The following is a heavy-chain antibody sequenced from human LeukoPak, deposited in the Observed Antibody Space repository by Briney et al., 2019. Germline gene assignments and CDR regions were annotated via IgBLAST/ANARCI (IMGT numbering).Heavy chain of an antibody. Sequence: SETLSLTCTVSGGSISSCYWSWIRQPPGKGLEWIGYIYYSGSTNYNPSLKSRVTISVDTSKNQFSLKLSSVTAADTAVYYCARHFGTAMVFSYLQHWGQGTLVTVSS. CDR3: ARHFGTAMVFSYLQH. CDR2: IYYSGST. V-gene: IGHV4-59*08. D-gene: IGHD5-18*01. CDR1: GGSISSCY. J-gene: IGHJ1*01.